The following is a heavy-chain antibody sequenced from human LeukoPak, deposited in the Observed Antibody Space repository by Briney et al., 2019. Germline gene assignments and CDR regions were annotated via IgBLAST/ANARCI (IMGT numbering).Heavy chain of an antibody. D-gene: IGHD3-10*01. CDR2: IYHSGST. CDR3: ARKENVYYYFDY. CDR1: GGSISSSNW. Sequence: PSETLSLTCAVSGGSISSSNWWSWVRQPPGRGLEWIGEIYHSGSTNYNPSLKSRVTISVDKSKNQFSLKLSSVTAADTAVYYCARKENVYYYFDYWGQGTLVTVSS. V-gene: IGHV4-4*02. J-gene: IGHJ4*02.